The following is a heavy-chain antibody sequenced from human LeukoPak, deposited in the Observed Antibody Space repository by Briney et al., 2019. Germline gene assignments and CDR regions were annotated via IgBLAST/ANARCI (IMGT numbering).Heavy chain of an antibody. V-gene: IGHV3-48*01. Sequence: GGSLPLSCAASGFTFSSYSMNWLPQAPGKGLEWVSYISSSSSTIYYADSVKGRFTISRDNAKNSLYLQMNILRAEDTAVYYCARVGPVAQQLVYYYYYYMDVWGKGTTVTVSS. D-gene: IGHD6-13*01. J-gene: IGHJ6*03. CDR3: ARVGPVAQQLVYYYYYYMDV. CDR1: GFTFSSYS. CDR2: ISSSSSTI.